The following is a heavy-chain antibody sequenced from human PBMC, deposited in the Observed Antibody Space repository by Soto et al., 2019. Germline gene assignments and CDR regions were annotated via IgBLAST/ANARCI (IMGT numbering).Heavy chain of an antibody. CDR1: GFTFSSYA. CDR3: AKGITMVRGVIDAFDI. CDR2: ISGSGGST. Sequence: GGSLRLSCAASGFTFSSYAMSWVRQAPGKGLEWVSAISGSGGSTYYADSVKGRFTISRDNSKNTLYLQMNSLRAEDTAVYYCAKGITMVRGVIDAFDIWGQGTMVTVS. D-gene: IGHD3-10*01. V-gene: IGHV3-23*01. J-gene: IGHJ3*02.